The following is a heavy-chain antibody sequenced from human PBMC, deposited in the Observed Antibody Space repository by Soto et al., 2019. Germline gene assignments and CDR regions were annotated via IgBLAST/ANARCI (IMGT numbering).Heavy chain of an antibody. CDR3: ARDQGVVVTADNWFDP. J-gene: IGHJ5*02. Sequence: PSETLSLTCTVSGGSLTDHSWVWIRQPAGKGLEWIGRIFSSGSTNYNPSLKGRITMSLDTSKNQFSLKLNSATATDTAVYFCARDQGVVVTADNWFDPWGQGTLVTVSS. CDR2: IFSSGST. V-gene: IGHV4-4*07. CDR1: GGSLTDHS. D-gene: IGHD2-21*02.